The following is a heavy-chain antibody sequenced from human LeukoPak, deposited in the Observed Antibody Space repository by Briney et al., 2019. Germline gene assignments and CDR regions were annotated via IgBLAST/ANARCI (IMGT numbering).Heavy chain of an antibody. CDR1: GYTFPDYY. CDR2: INPNSGAT. CDR3: ARGGIAAADDY. Sequence: PSVKVSCQASGYTFPDYYVHWLRQATGQGLEWMGWINPNSGATFYAQTFQGRVTMTRDTSINTVFVELNRLRSDDTAVYYCARGGIAAADDYWGQGTLVTVSS. D-gene: IGHD6-13*01. J-gene: IGHJ4*02. V-gene: IGHV1-2*02.